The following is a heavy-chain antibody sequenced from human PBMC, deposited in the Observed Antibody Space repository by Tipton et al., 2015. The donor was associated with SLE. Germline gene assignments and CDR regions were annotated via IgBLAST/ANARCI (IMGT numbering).Heavy chain of an antibody. CDR2: IYHSGST. J-gene: IGHJ4*02. V-gene: IGHV4-38-2*01. CDR3: ARLETGTTSNFDY. CDR1: GYSISSGYY. Sequence: LRLSCAVSGYSISSGYYWGWIRQPPGKGLEWIGSIYHSGSTNYNPSLKNRVTISVDTSKNQFSLKLSSVTAADTAVYYCARLETGTTSNFDYWGQGTLVTVSS. D-gene: IGHD1-1*01.